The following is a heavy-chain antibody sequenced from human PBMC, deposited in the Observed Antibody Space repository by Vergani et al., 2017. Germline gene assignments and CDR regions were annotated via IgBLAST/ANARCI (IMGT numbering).Heavy chain of an antibody. J-gene: IGHJ4*02. V-gene: IGHV3-33*01. Sequence: QVQLVESGGGVVQPGRSLRLSCAASGFTFSSYGMHWVRQAPGKGLEWVAVIWYDGSKKYYADSVKGRFTISRDNSKNTRYLQMNSLRAEDTAVYYCARDLYSGSYIDYWGQGTLVTVSS. CDR3: ARDLYSGSYIDY. CDR1: GFTFSSYG. D-gene: IGHD1-26*01. CDR2: IWYDGSKK.